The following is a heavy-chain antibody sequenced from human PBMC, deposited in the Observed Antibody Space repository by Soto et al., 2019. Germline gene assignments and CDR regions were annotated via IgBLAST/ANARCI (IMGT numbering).Heavy chain of an antibody. Sequence: ASVTVSCQAAGYAFTGYAMHWVRQAPGQRLEWMGWINAGNGNTKYSQKFQGRVTITRDTSASTAYMELSSLRSEDTAVYYCARVGSGWDKLYYFDYWGQGTLVTVSS. CDR3: ARVGSGWDKLYYFDY. J-gene: IGHJ4*02. CDR1: GYAFTGYA. CDR2: INAGNGNT. V-gene: IGHV1-3*01. D-gene: IGHD6-19*01.